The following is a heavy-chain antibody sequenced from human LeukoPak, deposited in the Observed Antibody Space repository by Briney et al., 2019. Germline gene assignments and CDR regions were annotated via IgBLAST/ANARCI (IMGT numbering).Heavy chain of an antibody. CDR3: ARSPSIAAADY. CDR2: ISYDGSNK. Sequence: GGSLRLSCAASGFTFSSYAMHWVRQAPGKGLEWVAVISYDGSNKYYADSVKGRFTISRDNSKNTLYLQMNGLRAEDTAVYYCARSPSIAAADYWGQGTLVTVSS. D-gene: IGHD6-13*01. V-gene: IGHV3-30*14. J-gene: IGHJ4*02. CDR1: GFTFSSYA.